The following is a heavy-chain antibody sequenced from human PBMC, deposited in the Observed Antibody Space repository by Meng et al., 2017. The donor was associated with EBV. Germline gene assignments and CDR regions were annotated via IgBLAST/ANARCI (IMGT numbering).Heavy chain of an antibody. CDR2: LHHSGST. CDR1: GGSVNGYF. V-gene: IGHV4-34*01. D-gene: IGHD3-9*01. CDR3: ARVSPKRYFDYLAPPDY. Sequence: QVQLQQWGAGLLKPSETLSLTCAVDGGSVNGYFWSWIRQPPGKGLEWIGELHHSGSTNYNPSLKSRLRISVDTSKNQFSLNLTSVTAADTAVYYCARVSPKRYFDYLAPPDYWGQGTLVTVSS. J-gene: IGHJ4*02.